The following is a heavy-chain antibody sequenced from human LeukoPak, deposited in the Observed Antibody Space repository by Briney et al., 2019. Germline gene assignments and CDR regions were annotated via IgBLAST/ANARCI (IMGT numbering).Heavy chain of an antibody. D-gene: IGHD5-24*01. CDR3: ARAGRDSLFDY. J-gene: IGHJ4*02. V-gene: IGHV3-21*01. CDR1: GYTFSSYS. CDR2: IRSSSYI. Sequence: GESLTLSCAVSGYTFSSYSMNWVRHGPGKGLEGVTYIRSSSYIDYADSVKGRFTITRDNAKNSLYLQMNSLRAEDTAVYYCARAGRDSLFDYWGQGTLVTVSS.